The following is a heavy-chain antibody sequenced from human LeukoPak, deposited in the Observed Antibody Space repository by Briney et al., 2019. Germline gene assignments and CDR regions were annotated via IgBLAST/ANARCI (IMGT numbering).Heavy chain of an antibody. CDR3: ARLYSILSPFDP. J-gene: IGHJ5*02. Sequence: GESLQISCTGSGYSFATYWIAWVRQLPGKGLEWMGIIYPADSNTRYSPSFKGQVTISADKSNSTAYLQWSSLKASDTAMYFCARLYSILSPFDPWGQGTLVTVSS. V-gene: IGHV5-51*01. CDR2: IYPADSNT. CDR1: GYSFATYW. D-gene: IGHD2-21*01.